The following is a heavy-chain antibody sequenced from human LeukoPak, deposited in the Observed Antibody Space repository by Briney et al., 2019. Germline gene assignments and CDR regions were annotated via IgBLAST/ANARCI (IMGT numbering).Heavy chain of an antibody. CDR2: ISSSSSYI. D-gene: IGHD6-6*01. V-gene: IGHV3-21*01. Sequence: GGSLRLSCAASGFTFSSYSMNWVRQAPGKGLEWVSSISSSSSYIYYADSVKGRFTISRDNAKNSLYLQMNSLRAEDTAVYYCARDRRVRAARPFDYWGQGTLVTVSS. J-gene: IGHJ4*02. CDR1: GFTFSSYS. CDR3: ARDRRVRAARPFDY.